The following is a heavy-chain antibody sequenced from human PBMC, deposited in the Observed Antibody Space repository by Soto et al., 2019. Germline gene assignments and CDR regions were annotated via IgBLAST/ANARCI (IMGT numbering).Heavy chain of an antibody. D-gene: IGHD3-3*02. Sequence: QVQLVQSGAEVKKPGSSVTVSCKASGGTFGNSAISWVRQAPGQGLEWMGGIIPIFHTPDCAQKVQGRVTITADETTSTAYMELPSPRSEDTAVYYCERDKDRQQLGGNYYYGIDVWGQGTKVTVSS. J-gene: IGHJ6*02. V-gene: IGHV1-69*12. CDR3: ERDKDRQQLGGNYYYGIDV. CDR2: IIPIFHTP. CDR1: GGTFGNSA.